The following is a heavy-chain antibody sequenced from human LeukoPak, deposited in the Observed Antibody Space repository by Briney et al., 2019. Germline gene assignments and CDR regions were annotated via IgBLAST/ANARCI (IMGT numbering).Heavy chain of an antibody. CDR2: INPNSGGT. V-gene: IGHV1-2*02. CDR1: GYSFTDKY. D-gene: IGHD5-24*01. Sequence: GASVKVSCKASGYSFTDKYMHWVRQAPGQGLEWMGWINPNSGGTNYAQKFQGRVTMTTDTSTSTAYMELRSLRSDDTAVYYCARCEMATTPGNDYWGQGTLVTVSS. CDR3: ARCEMATTPGNDY. J-gene: IGHJ4*02.